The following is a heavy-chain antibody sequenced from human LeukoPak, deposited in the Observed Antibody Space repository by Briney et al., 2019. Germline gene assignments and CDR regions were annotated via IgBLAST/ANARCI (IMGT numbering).Heavy chain of an antibody. Sequence: SETLSLTCAVYGGSFSGYYWSWIRQPPGKGLEWIGEINHSGSTNYNPSHKSRVTISVDTSKNQFSLKLSSVTAADTAVYYCARAGRYNYDFWSGYYTTFDYWGQGTLVTVSS. CDR2: INHSGST. V-gene: IGHV4-34*01. D-gene: IGHD3-3*01. J-gene: IGHJ4*02. CDR3: ARAGRYNYDFWSGYYTTFDY. CDR1: GGSFSGYY.